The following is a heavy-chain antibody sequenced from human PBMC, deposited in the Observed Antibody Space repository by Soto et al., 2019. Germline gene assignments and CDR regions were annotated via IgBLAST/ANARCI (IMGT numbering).Heavy chain of an antibody. CDR1: GGSINSGDYS. CDR3: ARDLGYSVPFHDY. V-gene: IGHV4-30-2*01. D-gene: IGHD6-13*01. J-gene: IGHJ4*02. Sequence: SETLSLTCTVSGGSINSGDYSWTWIRQPPGKGLEWIGYIYHTGTTYYNMSLKSRVTISVDRSKNSLYLQMNSLRAEDTAVYYCARDLGYSVPFHDYWGQGTLVTVSS. CDR2: IYHTGTT.